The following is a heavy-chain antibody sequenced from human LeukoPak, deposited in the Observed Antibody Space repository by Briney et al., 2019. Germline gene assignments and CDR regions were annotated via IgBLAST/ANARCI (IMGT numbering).Heavy chain of an antibody. D-gene: IGHD6-13*01. CDR1: GYDFSSYG. V-gene: IGHV1-18*01. CDR2: ISVYDGKT. J-gene: IGHJ6*02. CDR3: ARDRPLPLSYLYSRDEGYGMDV. Sequence: ASVKVSCKASGYDFSSYGLSWVRHVPGQGLQWMGWISVYDGKTDYGPLQGRVTMTTDTSTSTAYMELRSLRSDDTAVYYCARDRPLPLSYLYSRDEGYGMDVWGQGTTVTVS.